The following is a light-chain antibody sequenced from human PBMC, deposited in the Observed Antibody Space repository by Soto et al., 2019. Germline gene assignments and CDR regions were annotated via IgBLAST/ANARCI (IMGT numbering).Light chain of an antibody. CDR3: QQYNSYSLT. CDR1: QSISNW. J-gene: IGKJ4*01. V-gene: IGKV1-5*03. Sequence: DIQMTQSPSTLSASVGDRVTITCRASQSISNWLAWYQQKPGKAPKLLIYKASSLESGVPSRCSGSGSGTEFSLTISSLQPDDFATDYCQQYNSYSLTFGGGTKVEIK. CDR2: KAS.